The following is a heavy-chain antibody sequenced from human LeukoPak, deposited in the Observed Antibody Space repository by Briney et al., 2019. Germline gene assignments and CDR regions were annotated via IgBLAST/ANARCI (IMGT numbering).Heavy chain of an antibody. CDR2: IYYSGST. V-gene: IGHV4-31*03. D-gene: IGHD3-22*01. J-gene: IGHJ4*02. Sequence: PSQTLSLTCTVSGGSISRGGYYWSWIRQHPGKGLEWIGYIYYSGSTYYNPSLKSRVTITVDTSKNQFSLKLSSVTAADTAVYYCARSVKTYYYDSRARGSFDYWGQGTLVTVSS. CDR3: ARSVKTYYYDSRARGSFDY. CDR1: GGSISRGGYY.